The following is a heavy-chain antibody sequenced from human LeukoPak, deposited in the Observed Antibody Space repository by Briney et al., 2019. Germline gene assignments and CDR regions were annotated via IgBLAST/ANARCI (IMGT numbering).Heavy chain of an antibody. J-gene: IGHJ4*02. CDR3: AKFTTRGKTDTAMVNFDY. V-gene: IGHV3-30*02. CDR2: IRYDGSNK. Sequence: PGGSLRLSCAASGFTFSTYAIHWVRQAPGKGLEWVAFIRYDGSNKYYADSVKGRFTISRDNSKNTLYLQMNSLRAEDTAVYYCAKFTTRGKTDTAMVNFDYWGQGTLVTVSS. D-gene: IGHD5-18*01. CDR1: GFTFSTYA.